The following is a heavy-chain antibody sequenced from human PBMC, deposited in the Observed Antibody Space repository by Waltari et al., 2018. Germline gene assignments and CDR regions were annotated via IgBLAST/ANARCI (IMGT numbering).Heavy chain of an antibody. CDR2: ISNEETTL. CDR1: GFRFSNYW. V-gene: IGHV3-74*03. CDR3: ARLAPRTYRSPVPGRHYYYGMDV. J-gene: IGHJ6*02. D-gene: IGHD3-10*01. Sequence: EEQLLESGGGLVQPGDSLGLSCAASGFRFSNYWMNWVRQAPGKGLVGFASISNEETTLTYAESVKGRFTISRDNAKNTVYLQMKRLRADDTAVYYCARLAPRTYRSPVPGRHYYYGMDVWGQGTTVTVSS.